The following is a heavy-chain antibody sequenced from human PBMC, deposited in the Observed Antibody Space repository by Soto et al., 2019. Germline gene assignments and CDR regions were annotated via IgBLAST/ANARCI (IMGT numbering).Heavy chain of an antibody. CDR1: GYNFAGYW. Sequence: PGESLKISCKGSGYNFAGYWIAWVRQMPGKGLELMGIIYPSDSDTRYRPSFQGQVTISADKSISSAYLQWSSLRAADTAMYYCARGGVSPRPFACWGQGTPVTVSS. D-gene: IGHD3-3*01. CDR3: ARGGVSPRPFAC. CDR2: IYPSDSDT. V-gene: IGHV5-51*01. J-gene: IGHJ4*02.